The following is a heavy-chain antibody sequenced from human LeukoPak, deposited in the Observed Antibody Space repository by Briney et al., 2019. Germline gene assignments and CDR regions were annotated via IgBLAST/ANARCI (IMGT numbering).Heavy chain of an antibody. J-gene: IGHJ4*02. D-gene: IGHD5-12*01. Sequence: GGSLRLSCAASGFRYTGYWMTWLRQAPGKALEWVARLHPDGSERNYVGSVEGRFTVSGDNAKSSLYLQMNSLRVEDTAVYYCARGGYSFDYLGQGTLVTVSS. V-gene: IGHV3-7*01. CDR3: ARGGYSFDY. CDR1: GFRYTGYW. CDR2: LHPDGSER.